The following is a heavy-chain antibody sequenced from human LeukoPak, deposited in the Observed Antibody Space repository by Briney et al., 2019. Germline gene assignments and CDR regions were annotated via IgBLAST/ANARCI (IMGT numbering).Heavy chain of an antibody. J-gene: IGHJ4*02. V-gene: IGHV4-34*01. CDR1: GGSFSGYY. CDR3: ASHSWDSSGYYLYYFDY. D-gene: IGHD3-22*01. Sequence: SETLSLTCAVYGGSFSGYYWSWIRQPPGNGLEWIGEINHSGSTNYNPSLKSRVTISVDTSKNRFSLKLSSVTAADTAVYYCASHSWDSSGYYLYYFDYWGQGTLVTVSS. CDR2: INHSGST.